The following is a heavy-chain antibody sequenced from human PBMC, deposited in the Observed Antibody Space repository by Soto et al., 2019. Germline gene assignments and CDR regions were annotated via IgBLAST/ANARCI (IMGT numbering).Heavy chain of an antibody. D-gene: IGHD2-15*01. CDR1: GYSFTSYW. CDR2: IYPGDSDT. V-gene: IGHV5-51*01. CDR3: ARLGAVVTNYYYYGMDV. J-gene: IGHJ6*02. Sequence: PGESLKISCKGSGYSFTSYWIGWVRQMPGKGLEWMGIIYPGDSDTRYSPSFQGQVTISADKSISTAYLQWSSLKASDTAMYYCARLGAVVTNYYYYGMDVWGQGTTVTVSS.